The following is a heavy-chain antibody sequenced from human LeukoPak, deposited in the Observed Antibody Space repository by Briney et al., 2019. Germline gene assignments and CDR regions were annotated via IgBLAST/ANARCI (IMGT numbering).Heavy chain of an antibody. Sequence: GESLKISCKGSGYSFTSYWIGWVRQMPGKGLEWMGIIYPGDSDTRYSPSFQGQVTISADKSISTAYLQWSSLKASDTAMYYCARRVEHSGYRYGGNYYYMDVWGKGTTVTVSS. D-gene: IGHD5-12*01. CDR2: IYPGDSDT. V-gene: IGHV5-51*01. CDR1: GYSFTSYW. J-gene: IGHJ6*03. CDR3: ARRVEHSGYRYGGNYYYMDV.